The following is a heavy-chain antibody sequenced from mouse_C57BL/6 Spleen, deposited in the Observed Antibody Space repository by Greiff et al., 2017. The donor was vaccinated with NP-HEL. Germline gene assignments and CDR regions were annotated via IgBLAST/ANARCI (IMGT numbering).Heavy chain of an antibody. J-gene: IGHJ3*01. V-gene: IGHV1-76*01. CDR2: IYPGSGNT. CDR3: ARGAD. CDR1: GYTFTDYY. Sequence: QVQLQQSGAELVRPGASVKLSCKASGYTFTDYYINWVKQRPGQGLEWIARIYPGSGNTYYNEKFKGKATLTAEKSSSTAYMQLSGLTSEDSAVYFCARGADWGQGTLVTVSA.